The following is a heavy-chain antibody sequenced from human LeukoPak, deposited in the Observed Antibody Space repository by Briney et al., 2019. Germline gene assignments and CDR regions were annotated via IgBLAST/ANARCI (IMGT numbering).Heavy chain of an antibody. CDR2: IYYSGST. Sequence: SETLSLTCTVSGGSISSYYWSWIRQPPGKGLEWIGYIYYSGSTNYNPPLKSRVTISVDTSKNQFSLKLSSVTAADTAVYYCARHLVRFLLDVWGQGTTVTVSS. V-gene: IGHV4-59*08. D-gene: IGHD3-3*01. J-gene: IGHJ6*02. CDR1: GGSISSYY. CDR3: ARHLVRFLLDV.